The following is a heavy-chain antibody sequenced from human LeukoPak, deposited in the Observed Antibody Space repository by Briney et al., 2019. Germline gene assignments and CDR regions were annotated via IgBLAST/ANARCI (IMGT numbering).Heavy chain of an antibody. CDR3: ARYSSSWYSSNFDY. CDR2: IYHSGNT. D-gene: IGHD6-13*01. Sequence: PSETLSLTCAVSGASISGSGYYLGWIRQPPGKGLEWIGNIYHSGNTYYNPSLKSRVTISVDTSKNQFSLKLSSVTAADTAVYYCARYSSSWYSSNFDYWGQGTLVTVSS. V-gene: IGHV4-39*07. J-gene: IGHJ4*02. CDR1: GASISGSGYY.